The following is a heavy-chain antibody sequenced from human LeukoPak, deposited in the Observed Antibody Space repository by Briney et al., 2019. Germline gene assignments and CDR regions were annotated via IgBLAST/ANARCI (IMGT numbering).Heavy chain of an antibody. D-gene: IGHD3-10*01. CDR2: FNPNGGST. Sequence: GASVKVSCKASGYSFTRNYIHWVRQAPGQGLEWMGIFNPNGGSTTYAQNVQGRLTMTGDTSTTTVYMELSSLRSEDTAVYYCARDWEFHFDYWGQGTLVTVSS. V-gene: IGHV1-46*01. CDR1: GYSFTRNY. J-gene: IGHJ4*02. CDR3: ARDWEFHFDY.